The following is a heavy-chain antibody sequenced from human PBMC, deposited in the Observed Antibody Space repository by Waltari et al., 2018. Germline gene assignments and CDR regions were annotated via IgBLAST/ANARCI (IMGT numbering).Heavy chain of an antibody. Sequence: EVQLLESGGGLVQPGGSLRLSCAASGFTFSNYAMSWVRQAPGKGREGVSASSGSGDNTFYVDAVKGRCTISRDNSKNTLYLQMNSLRAEDTAVYYCAKHLTLVRGIGPYFDYWGQGTLVTVSS. V-gene: IGHV3-23*01. CDR3: AKHLTLVRGIGPYFDY. J-gene: IGHJ4*02. CDR1: GFTFSNYA. D-gene: IGHD3-10*01. CDR2: SSGSGDNT.